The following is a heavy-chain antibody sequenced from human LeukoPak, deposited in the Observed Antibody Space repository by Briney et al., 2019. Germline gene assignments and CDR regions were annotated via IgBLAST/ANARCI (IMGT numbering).Heavy chain of an antibody. J-gene: IGHJ4*02. Sequence: GGSLRLSCAASGFTFSDFSMNWVRQAPGKGLEWVSSITSSGTYVYYADSVKGRFTISRDNAKNSLYLQMNSLRAEDTAVYYCARDRANIVVVSASEYWGQGTLVTVSS. CDR3: ARDRANIVVVSASEY. CDR2: ITSSGTYV. V-gene: IGHV3-21*01. CDR1: GFTFSDFS. D-gene: IGHD2-21*01.